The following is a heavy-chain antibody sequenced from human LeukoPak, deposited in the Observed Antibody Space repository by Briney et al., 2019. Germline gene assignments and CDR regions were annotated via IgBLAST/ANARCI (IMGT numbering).Heavy chain of an antibody. V-gene: IGHV1-18*04. CDR3: ARAVVVVAGDWFDP. J-gene: IGHJ5*02. CDR2: ISAYNGNT. Sequence: ASVKVSCKASGYTFTGYYMHWVRQAPGQGLEWMGWISAYNGNTNYAQKLQGRVTMTTDTSTSTAYMELRSLISDDTAVYYCARAVVVVAGDWFDPWGQGTLVTVSS. D-gene: IGHD2-15*01. CDR1: GYTFTGYY.